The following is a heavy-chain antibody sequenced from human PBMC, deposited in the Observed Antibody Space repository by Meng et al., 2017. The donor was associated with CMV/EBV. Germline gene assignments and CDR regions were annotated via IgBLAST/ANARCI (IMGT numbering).Heavy chain of an antibody. Sequence: SVKVSCKASGGTFSSYTISWVRQAPGQGLEWMGRIIPILGIANYAQKFQGRVTITADKSTSTAYMGLSSLRSEDTTVYYCDGGTNVDYWGQGTLVTVSS. D-gene: IGHD4-23*01. J-gene: IGHJ4*02. CDR1: GGTFSSYT. CDR2: IIPILGIA. V-gene: IGHV1-69*02. CDR3: DGGTNVDY.